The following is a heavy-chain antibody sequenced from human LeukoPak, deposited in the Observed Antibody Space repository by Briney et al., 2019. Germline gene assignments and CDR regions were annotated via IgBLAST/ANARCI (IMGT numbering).Heavy chain of an antibody. CDR3: AKGLALDY. CDR2: ISGSGGST. V-gene: IGHV3-23*01. CDR1: GFTFNSYA. J-gene: IGHJ4*02. Sequence: GGSLRLSCAASGFTFNSYAMNWVRQAPGKGLEWVSSISGSGGSTYYADSVKGRFTISRDNSKNTLSPQMNSLRAEDTAVYYCAKGLALDYWGQGTLVTVSS.